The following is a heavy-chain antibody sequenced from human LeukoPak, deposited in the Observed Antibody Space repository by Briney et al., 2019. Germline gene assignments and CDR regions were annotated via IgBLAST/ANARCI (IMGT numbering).Heavy chain of an antibody. J-gene: IGHJ3*02. CDR2: IYPGDSDT. CDR3: ARGGRWLQAHDAFDT. V-gene: IGHV5-51*01. D-gene: IGHD5-24*01. Sequence: RGESLKISCKGSGYSFTSYWIGWVRQIPGKGLEWMGIIYPGDSDTRYSPSFQGQVTISADKSISTAYLQWSSLKASDTAMYYCARGGRWLQAHDAFDTWGQGTMVTVSS. CDR1: GYSFTSYW.